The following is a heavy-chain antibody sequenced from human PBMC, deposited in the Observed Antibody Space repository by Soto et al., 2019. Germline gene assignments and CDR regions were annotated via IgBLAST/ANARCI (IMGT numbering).Heavy chain of an antibody. Sequence: GESLKISCKGSGYSFTSYWISGVRQMPGKGLEWMGRIDPSDSYTNYSPSFQGHVTISADKSISTAYLQWSSLKASDTAMYYCARQPMVPSDYGMDVWGQGTTVTVSS. CDR3: ARQPMVPSDYGMDV. V-gene: IGHV5-10-1*01. D-gene: IGHD3-10*01. CDR2: IDPSDSYT. J-gene: IGHJ6*02. CDR1: GYSFTSYW.